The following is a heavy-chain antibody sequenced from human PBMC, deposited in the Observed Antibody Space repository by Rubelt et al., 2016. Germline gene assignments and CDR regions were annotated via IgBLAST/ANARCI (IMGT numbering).Heavy chain of an antibody. CDR3: ARSDIVATITDY. CDR2: ISSSGSTI. J-gene: IGHJ4*02. CDR1: GFTFSSYE. D-gene: IGHD5-12*01. V-gene: IGHV3-48*03. Sequence: EVQLVESGGGLVQPGGSLRLSCAASGFTFSSYEMNWVRQAPGKGLEWVSYISSSGSTIYQPDSVKGRFTISRDNAKNSLYLQMNSLRAEDTAVYYCARSDIVATITDYWGQGTLVTVSS.